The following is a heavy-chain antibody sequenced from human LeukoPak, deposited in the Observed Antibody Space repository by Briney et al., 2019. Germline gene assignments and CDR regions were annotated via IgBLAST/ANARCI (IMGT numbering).Heavy chain of an antibody. Sequence: PGGSLRLSCAASGFPFSDYYMSWIRQAPGKGLEWVSYISSGGNSIYYGDSVKGRFTISRDNAENSLYLQMSSLRAEDTAVYYCARHGPDTAMVTNFWGQGTLVTVSS. CDR3: ARHGPDTAMVTNF. V-gene: IGHV3-11*01. D-gene: IGHD5-18*01. J-gene: IGHJ4*02. CDR2: ISSGGNSI. CDR1: GFPFSDYY.